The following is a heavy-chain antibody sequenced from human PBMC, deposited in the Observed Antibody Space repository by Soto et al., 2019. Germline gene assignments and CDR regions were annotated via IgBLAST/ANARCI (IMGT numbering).Heavy chain of an antibody. Sequence: QVQLVESGGGVVQPGRSLRLSCAASGFIFSSYGMHWVRQAPGKGLEWVAVISYDGSNKYYADTVKGRFTISRDNSKNTLYLQMNSMRAEDTAVYYCAKGSTAMTYFDYWGQGTLVTVS. CDR1: GFIFSSYG. CDR3: AKGSTAMTYFDY. V-gene: IGHV3-30*18. J-gene: IGHJ4*02. CDR2: ISYDGSNK. D-gene: IGHD2-2*01.